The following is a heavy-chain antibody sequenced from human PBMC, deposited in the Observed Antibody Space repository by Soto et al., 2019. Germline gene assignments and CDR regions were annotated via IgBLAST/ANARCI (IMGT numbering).Heavy chain of an antibody. J-gene: IGHJ4*02. Sequence: PGGSLRLSCAASGFTFRTYGMHWVRQAPGKGLEWVAVIWYDGRKKYYADSVKGRFTISRDNSKNTVSLEMNSLRAEDTAVYYCARGQYAVAGTFDYWGQGTLVTVSS. CDR1: GFTFRTYG. CDR2: IWYDGRKK. D-gene: IGHD6-19*01. V-gene: IGHV3-33*01. CDR3: ARGQYAVAGTFDY.